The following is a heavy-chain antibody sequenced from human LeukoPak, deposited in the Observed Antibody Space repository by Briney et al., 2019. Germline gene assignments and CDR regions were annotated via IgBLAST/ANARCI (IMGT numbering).Heavy chain of an antibody. V-gene: IGHV7-4-1*02. J-gene: IGHJ4*02. CDR3: ARGGFSRGQGSPFDY. Sequence: GASVKVSCKASGYTFINYPTIWVRQAPGQGLEWMGWINTNTGNPTYAQGFTGRFVFSLDTSVSTAYLQISSLKAEDTAMYYCARGGFSRGQGSPFDYWGQGTLVTVSS. CDR2: INTNTGNP. CDR1: GYTFINYP. D-gene: IGHD6-19*01.